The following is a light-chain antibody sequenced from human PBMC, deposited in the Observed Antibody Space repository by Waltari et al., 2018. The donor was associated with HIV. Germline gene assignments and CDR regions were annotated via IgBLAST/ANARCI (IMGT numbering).Light chain of an antibody. CDR2: WAS. Sequence: DTVMTQSPDSLAVSLGERATINCKSSQSVLYRSNNKNDLAWYQQKPGQPPKLLIYWASTRESGVPDRFSGSGSGTDFTLTISSLQAEDVAVYYCQQYYGGPYTFGQGTKLEIK. V-gene: IGKV4-1*01. CDR3: QQYYGGPYT. CDR1: QSVLYRSNNKND. J-gene: IGKJ2*01.